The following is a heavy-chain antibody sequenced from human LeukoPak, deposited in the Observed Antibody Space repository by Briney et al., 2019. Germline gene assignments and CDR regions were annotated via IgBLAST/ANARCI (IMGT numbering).Heavy chain of an antibody. CDR3: ARENSGSYREFDY. CDR2: IYPSGST. Sequence: PSETLSLTCTVSGGSISSYYWTWIRQPAGKGLEWIGRIYPSGSTNCNPSLKSRVTMSVDTSKNQFSLKLSSVTAADTAVYYCARENSGSYREFDYWGQGTLVTVSS. J-gene: IGHJ4*02. V-gene: IGHV4-4*07. CDR1: GGSISSYY. D-gene: IGHD1-26*01.